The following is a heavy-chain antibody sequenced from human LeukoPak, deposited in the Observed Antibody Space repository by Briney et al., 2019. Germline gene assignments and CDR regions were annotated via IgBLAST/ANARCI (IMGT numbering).Heavy chain of an antibody. J-gene: IGHJ5*02. Sequence: PGGSLRLSCAASTFTFSGSAIHWVRQASGKGLEWVGRIRSKANSYATAYAASVKGRFTISRDDSKNTAYLQMNSLKAEDTAVYSCARGADGVSSNSRGWFDPWGQGTLVTVSS. CDR1: TFTFSGSA. CDR3: ARGADGVSSNSRGWFDP. CDR2: IRSKANSYAT. D-gene: IGHD2-15*01. V-gene: IGHV3-73*01.